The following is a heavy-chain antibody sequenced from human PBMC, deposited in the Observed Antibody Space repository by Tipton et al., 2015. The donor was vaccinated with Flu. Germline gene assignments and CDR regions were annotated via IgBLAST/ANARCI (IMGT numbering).Heavy chain of an antibody. Sequence: TLSLTCTVSGGSISSGSYYWSWIRQPAGKGLEWIGRIYYSGSTYYNPSLKSRVTISVDTSKNQFSLKLSSVTAADTAVYYCARDRLLWFGELFPDYWGQGTLVTVSS. J-gene: IGHJ4*02. D-gene: IGHD3-10*01. CDR3: ARDRLLWFGELFPDY. CDR1: GGSISSGSYY. CDR2: IYYSGST. V-gene: IGHV4-61*02.